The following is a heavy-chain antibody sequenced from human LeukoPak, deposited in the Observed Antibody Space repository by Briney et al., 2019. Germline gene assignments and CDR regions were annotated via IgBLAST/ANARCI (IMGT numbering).Heavy chain of an antibody. D-gene: IGHD2-2*02. CDR2: ISSTSSYT. CDR1: GITFSDYY. J-gene: IGHJ5*02. Sequence: GGSLRLSCAASGITFSDYYMSWIRQAPGKGLEWVSYISSTSSYTSYADSVKGRFTISRDNAKTSLYLQMNSLRPEDTALYYCARVGVDTPRNNWFDPWGQGTLVTVSS. V-gene: IGHV3-11*06. CDR3: ARVGVDTPRNNWFDP.